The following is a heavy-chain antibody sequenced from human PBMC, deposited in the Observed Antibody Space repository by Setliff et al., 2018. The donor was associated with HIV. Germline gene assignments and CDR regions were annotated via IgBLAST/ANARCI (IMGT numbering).Heavy chain of an antibody. D-gene: IGHD1-26*01. CDR3: TTWQGYSGSSRAFDY. Sequence: GGSLRLSCAASGFTFSTYWMHWVRQAPGKGLVWVSRINSDGTSTTYADSVKGRFTISRDNAKNTLYLQVNSLRAEDTAVYYCTTWQGYSGSSRAFDYWGQGRLVTVSS. CDR2: INSDGTST. V-gene: IGHV3-74*01. J-gene: IGHJ4*02. CDR1: GFTFSTYW.